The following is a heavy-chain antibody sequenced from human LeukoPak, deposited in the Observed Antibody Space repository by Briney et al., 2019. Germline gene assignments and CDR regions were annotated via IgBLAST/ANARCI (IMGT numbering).Heavy chain of an antibody. J-gene: IGHJ6*03. V-gene: IGHV3-23*01. CDR1: GFTFSSYA. D-gene: IGHD3-10*01. CDR3: AKDNRYYYGSGTRGYYMDV. Sequence: GGSLRLSCAASGFTFSSYAMSWVRQAPGKGLEWVSAISGSGGSTYYADSGKGRFTISRDNSKNTLYLQMNSLRAEDTAVYYCAKDNRYYYGSGTRGYYMDVWGKGTTVTVSS. CDR2: ISGSGGST.